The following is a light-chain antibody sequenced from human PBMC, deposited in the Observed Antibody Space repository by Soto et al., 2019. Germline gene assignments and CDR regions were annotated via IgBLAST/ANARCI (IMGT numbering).Light chain of an antibody. Sequence: DIQMTQSPSVLSGSVGDRVTITCRASQTISSWLAWYQQKPGKAPKLLIYDASTLETGVPSRFSGSGSGTHFTFTISSLQPEDIATYYCQQYENLPLTFGGGTKVDI. J-gene: IGKJ4*01. CDR2: DAS. V-gene: IGKV1-33*01. CDR3: QQYENLPLT. CDR1: QTISSW.